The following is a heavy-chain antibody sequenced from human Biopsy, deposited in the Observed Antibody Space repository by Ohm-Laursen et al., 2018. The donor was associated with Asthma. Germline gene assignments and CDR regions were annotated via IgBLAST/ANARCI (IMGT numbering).Heavy chain of an antibody. CDR1: GFNFHNYV. Sequence: SLRLSCTAPGFNFHNYVMHWVRQAPGKGLEWVAFLSYDGSNKYYGDSVKGRFTISRDNSKNTLYLQMDSLRAEDTAVYYCASYEVVTAILPMDVWGQGTTVTVSS. J-gene: IGHJ6*02. CDR2: LSYDGSNK. V-gene: IGHV3-30*03. D-gene: IGHD2-21*02. CDR3: ASYEVVTAILPMDV.